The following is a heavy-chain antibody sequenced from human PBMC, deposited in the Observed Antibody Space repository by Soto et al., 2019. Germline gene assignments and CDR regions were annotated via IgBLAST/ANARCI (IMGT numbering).Heavy chain of an antibody. J-gene: IGHJ4*02. D-gene: IGHD3-16*02. CDR1: GFTFSSYS. CDR2: ISSSSSTI. V-gene: IGHV3-48*02. CDR3: ARDKALLRLGELSLGDY. Sequence: GGSLRLSCAASGFTFSSYSMNWVRQAPGKGLEWVSYISSSSSTIYYADSVKGRFTISRDNAKNSLYLQMNSLRDEDTAVYYCARDKALLRLGELSLGDYWGQGTLVTVSS.